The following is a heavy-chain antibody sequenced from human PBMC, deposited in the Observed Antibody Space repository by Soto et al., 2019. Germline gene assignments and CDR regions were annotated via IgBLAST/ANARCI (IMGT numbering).Heavy chain of an antibody. CDR2: IYHSGST. V-gene: IGHV4-4*02. D-gene: IGHD6-19*01. Sequence: QVQLQESGPGLVKPSGTLSLTCAVSGGSISSSNWWSWVRQPPGKGLEWIGEIYHSGSTNYNPSLKSRVTISVDTSKNQFSLKLSSVTAADTAVYYCARDQGSGWYQYFQHWGQGTLVTVSS. CDR3: ARDQGSGWYQYFQH. J-gene: IGHJ1*01. CDR1: GGSISSSNW.